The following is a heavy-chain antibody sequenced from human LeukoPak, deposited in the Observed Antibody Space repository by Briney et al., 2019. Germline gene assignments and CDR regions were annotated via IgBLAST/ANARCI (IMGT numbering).Heavy chain of an antibody. V-gene: IGHV3-9*01. CDR3: AKGARYSSSWYEEDFDY. CDR1: GFTFDDYA. D-gene: IGHD6-13*01. CDR2: ISWNSGSI. J-gene: IGHJ4*02. Sequence: GGSLRLSCAASGFTFDDYAMHWVRQAPGKGLEWVSGISWNSGSIGYADPVKGRFTISRDNAKNSLYLQMNSLRAEDTALYYCAKGARYSSSWYEEDFDYWGQGTLVTVSS.